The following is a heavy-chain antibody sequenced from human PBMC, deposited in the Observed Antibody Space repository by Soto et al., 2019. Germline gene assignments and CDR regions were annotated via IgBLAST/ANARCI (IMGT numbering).Heavy chain of an antibody. CDR1: GFTFSSYA. CDR2: ISYDGSNK. CDR3: ARDHRGAFDI. D-gene: IGHD3-10*01. Sequence: QVQLVESGGGVVQPGRSLRLSCAASGFTFSSYAMHWVRQAPGKGLEWVEVISYDGSNKYYADSVKGRFTISRDNSKNMLYLQMNRLRAEDTAVYCCARDHRGAFDIWGQGTMVTVSS. J-gene: IGHJ3*02. V-gene: IGHV3-30-3*01.